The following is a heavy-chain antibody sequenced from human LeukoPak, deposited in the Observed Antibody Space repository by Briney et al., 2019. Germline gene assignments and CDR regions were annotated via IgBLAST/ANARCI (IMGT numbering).Heavy chain of an antibody. J-gene: IGHJ4*02. CDR3: ARGGEQLVLGL. CDR1: GGTFSSYT. Sequence: GSSGKVSCKASGGTFSSYTISWVRQPPGQGLEWVGRIIPILGIENYAQKFQGRGTITADKSTSTAYMELSRLRSEDTAVYYCARGGEQLVLGLWGQGTLVTVSS. V-gene: IGHV1-69*02. CDR2: IIPILGIE. D-gene: IGHD3-16*01.